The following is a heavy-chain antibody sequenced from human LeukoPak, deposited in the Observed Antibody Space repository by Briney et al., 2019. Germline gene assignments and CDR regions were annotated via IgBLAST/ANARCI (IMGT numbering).Heavy chain of an antibody. CDR2: MDPNSGNT. J-gene: IGHJ4*02. Sequence: ASVKVSCKASGYTFTSYDINWVRQATGQGLEWMGWMDPNSGNTGYAQKFQGRVTMTRNTSISTAYMELSNLRSEDTAVHYCARGVSSWDYWGQGTLVTVSS. D-gene: IGHD3-10*01. CDR3: ARGVSSWDY. CDR1: GYTFTSYD. V-gene: IGHV1-8*01.